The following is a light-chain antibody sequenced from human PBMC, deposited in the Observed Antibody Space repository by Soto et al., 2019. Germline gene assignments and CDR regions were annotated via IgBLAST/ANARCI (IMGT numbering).Light chain of an antibody. CDR1: QSVSSNY. Sequence: EIVLTQSPGTLSLSPGERATLSCRANQSVSSNYLAWYQQKPGQAPRLLIYGASSRATGIPDRFSGSGSGTDFTLTISRLEPEDFAVYYCQPYGDSRTLGRGTKVDIK. J-gene: IGKJ1*01. CDR2: GAS. CDR3: QPYGDSRT. V-gene: IGKV3-20*01.